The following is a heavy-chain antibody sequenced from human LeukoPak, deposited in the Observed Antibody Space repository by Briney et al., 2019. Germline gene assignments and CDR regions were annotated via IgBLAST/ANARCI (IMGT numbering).Heavy chain of an antibody. Sequence: ASVKVSCKTSGYTFTTFGLNCVRQAPGQGLEWMGWISPYNGNTNYAQKLQGRVTMATDTSTNTAYMELRSLRSDDTAVYYCARDKGRAYSYGYVDYWGQGTLVTVS. CDR2: ISPYNGNT. V-gene: IGHV1-18*01. D-gene: IGHD5-18*01. CDR3: ARDKGRAYSYGYVDY. CDR1: GYTFTTFG. J-gene: IGHJ4*02.